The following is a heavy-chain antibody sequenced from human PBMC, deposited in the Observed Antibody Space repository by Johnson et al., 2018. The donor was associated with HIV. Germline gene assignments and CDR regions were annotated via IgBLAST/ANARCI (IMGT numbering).Heavy chain of an antibody. V-gene: IGHV3-66*01. Sequence: MLLVESGGCVVQSGGSLRLSCAASGCTVSSNYMNWVRQAPGKGLEWVSVIYSGGSTYYADSVKGRFTISRDNAKNSLYLQMNSLRAEDTAVYYCARWNFAFDVWDQGTMVTVSS. J-gene: IGHJ3*01. D-gene: IGHD1-7*01. CDR3: ARWNFAFDV. CDR1: GCTVSSNY. CDR2: IYSGGST.